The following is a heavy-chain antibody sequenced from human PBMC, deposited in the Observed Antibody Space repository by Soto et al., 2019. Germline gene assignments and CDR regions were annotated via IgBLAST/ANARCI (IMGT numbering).Heavy chain of an antibody. CDR3: ARKNIVLINYYYGMDV. Sequence: SETLSLTCTVSGGSISSSSYYWGWIRQPPGKGLEWIGSIYYSGSTYYNPSLKSRVTISVDTSKNQFSLKLSSVTAADTAVYYCARKNIVLINYYYGMDVWGQGTTVTVSS. CDR2: IYYSGST. J-gene: IGHJ6*02. CDR1: GGSISSSSYY. V-gene: IGHV4-39*01. D-gene: IGHD2-8*01.